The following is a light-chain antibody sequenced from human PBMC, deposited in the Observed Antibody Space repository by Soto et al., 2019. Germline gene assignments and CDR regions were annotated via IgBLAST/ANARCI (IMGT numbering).Light chain of an antibody. Sequence: EIVLTQSPGTLSFSPGERATLSCRASQSVTSSYLAWYQQKPGQAPRLLIYAASSRATGIPDRFSGSGSGTDFTLTISRLEAEDFAVYYCQQYGNSPKTFGQGPKVEIK. J-gene: IGKJ1*01. CDR3: QQYGNSPKT. V-gene: IGKV3-20*01. CDR2: AAS. CDR1: QSVTSSY.